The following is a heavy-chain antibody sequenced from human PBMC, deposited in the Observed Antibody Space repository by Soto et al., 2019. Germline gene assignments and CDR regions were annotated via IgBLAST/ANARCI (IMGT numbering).Heavy chain of an antibody. CDR3: AHAYGGRSLS. CDR1: GFSLTTDRVG. D-gene: IGHD1-26*01. J-gene: IGHJ5*02. CDR2: IYWDDSK. Sequence: QITLKESGPTLVKPTQTLTLTCTFSGFSLTTDRVGVGWIRQPPGQALEWLAVIYWDDSKTYRPSLESRLTTTQDTSKTPVALTLTNMDSLDTATYYCAHAYGGRSLSWGQGTLVTVSS. V-gene: IGHV2-5*02.